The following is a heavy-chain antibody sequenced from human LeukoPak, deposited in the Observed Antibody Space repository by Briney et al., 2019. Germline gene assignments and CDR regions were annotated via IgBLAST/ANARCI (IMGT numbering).Heavy chain of an antibody. CDR3: ARAIPDDIVVVVAATKYYYYYMDV. CDR2: INWNGGST. J-gene: IGHJ6*03. D-gene: IGHD2-15*01. CDR1: GFTFDDYG. Sequence: GGSLRLSCAASGFTFDDYGMSWARQAPGKGLEWVSGINWNGGSTGYAGSVKGRFTISRDNAKNSLYLQMNSLRAEDTALYYCARAIPDDIVVVVAATKYYYYYMDVWGKGTTVTVSS. V-gene: IGHV3-20*04.